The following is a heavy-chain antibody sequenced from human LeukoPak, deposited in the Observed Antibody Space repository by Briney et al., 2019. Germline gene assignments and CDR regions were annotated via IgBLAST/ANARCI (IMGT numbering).Heavy chain of an antibody. Sequence: GGSLRLSCAASGFTFSNAWTSWVRQVAGKGLEWVTFVRHDGSNQYYADSVKGRFTISRDNSKNTLYLQMNSLRAEDTAVYYCVKDPSSGWLDYFDNWGQGTLVTVSS. D-gene: IGHD6-19*01. J-gene: IGHJ4*02. CDR1: GFTFSNAW. V-gene: IGHV3-30*02. CDR2: VRHDGSNQ. CDR3: VKDPSSGWLDYFDN.